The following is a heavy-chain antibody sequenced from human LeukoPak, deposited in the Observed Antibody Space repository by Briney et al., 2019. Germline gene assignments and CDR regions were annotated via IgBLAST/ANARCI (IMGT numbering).Heavy chain of an antibody. Sequence: GASVKVSCKASGYTFTGYYMHWVRQAPGQGLEWMGWINPNSGGTNYAQKFQGRVTMTRDTSISTAYMELSRLRSDDTAVYYCARGHRERELLDWFDPWGQGTLVTISS. CDR3: ARGHRERELLDWFDP. V-gene: IGHV1-2*02. CDR1: GYTFTGYY. CDR2: INPNSGGT. D-gene: IGHD1-26*01. J-gene: IGHJ5*02.